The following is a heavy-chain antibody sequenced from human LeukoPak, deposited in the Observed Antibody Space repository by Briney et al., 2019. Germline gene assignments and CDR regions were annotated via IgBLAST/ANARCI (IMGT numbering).Heavy chain of an antibody. J-gene: IGHJ4*02. D-gene: IGHD3-22*01. CDR3: ASRGAYYDSSGLYFAY. Sequence: SETLSLTCTVSGGSISSSSYYWGWIRPPPGQGLVWIGRIDCSGSSYYKPSLKSRVTISVDTSKYQFSLKLSSVTAADTAVYYCASRGAYYDSSGLYFAYWGQGTLVTVSS. CDR2: IDCSGSS. V-gene: IGHV4-39*01. CDR1: GGSISSSSYY.